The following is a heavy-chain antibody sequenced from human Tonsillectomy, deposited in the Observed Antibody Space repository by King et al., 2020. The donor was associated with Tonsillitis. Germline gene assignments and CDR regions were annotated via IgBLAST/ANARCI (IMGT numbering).Heavy chain of an antibody. CDR2: IKSKTDGGTT. CDR1: GFTFSNTW. V-gene: IGHV3-15*01. J-gene: IGHJ4*02. CDR3: TTPDYYDLWSGSPSIDY. D-gene: IGHD3-3*01. Sequence: VQLVESGGGLVKPGGSLRLSCAASGFTFSNTWMSWVRQAPGKGLEWVGRIKSKTDGGTTDYAAPVKGRFTISRDDSKNTLYLQMNSLKTEYTAVYYCTTPDYYDLWSGSPSIDYWGQGTLVTVSS.